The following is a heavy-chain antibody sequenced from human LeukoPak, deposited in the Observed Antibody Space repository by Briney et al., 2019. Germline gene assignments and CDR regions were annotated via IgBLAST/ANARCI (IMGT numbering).Heavy chain of an antibody. CDR1: GGSISSSSYY. CDR3: ARETYYYGSSYINY. V-gene: IGHV4-30-4*08. J-gene: IGHJ4*02. D-gene: IGHD3-10*01. Sequence: PSETLSLTCTVSGGSISSSSYYWGWIRQPPGKGLEWIGYIFYSGSTYYNPSLKSRVTISVDTSKTQFSLKLSSVTAADTAVYYCARETYYYGSSYINYWGQGTLVTVSS. CDR2: IFYSGST.